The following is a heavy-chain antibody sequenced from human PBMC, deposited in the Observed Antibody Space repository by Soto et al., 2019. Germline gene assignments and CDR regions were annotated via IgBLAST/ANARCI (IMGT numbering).Heavy chain of an antibody. CDR3: AREDDYGYRYINYGLDV. Sequence: QAQLVESGGGVVQPGRSLRLSCAASGFTFNIYALHWVRQAPGKGLEWVAVISFDGTKKYYSDSVKGRSTISRDNLKNTLYLQMNNLRVEDAALYFCAREDDYGYRYINYGLDVWGQGTTVTVSS. J-gene: IGHJ6*02. D-gene: IGHD4-17*01. CDR2: ISFDGTKK. V-gene: IGHV3-30-3*01. CDR1: GFTFNIYA.